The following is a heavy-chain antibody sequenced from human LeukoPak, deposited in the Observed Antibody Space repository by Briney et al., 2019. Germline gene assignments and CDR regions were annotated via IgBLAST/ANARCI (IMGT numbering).Heavy chain of an antibody. J-gene: IGHJ4*02. CDR3: AKGVQLGGYYFDY. Sequence: GGSLRLSCAASGFTFSNYAMNWVRQAPGKGLEWVSGISGSGGSTYYADSVKGRFTISRDDPKNTLYLQMDSLRAEDTAIYYCAKGVQLGGYYFDYWGQGTLVTVSS. CDR1: GFTFSNYA. V-gene: IGHV3-23*01. CDR2: ISGSGGST. D-gene: IGHD1-1*01.